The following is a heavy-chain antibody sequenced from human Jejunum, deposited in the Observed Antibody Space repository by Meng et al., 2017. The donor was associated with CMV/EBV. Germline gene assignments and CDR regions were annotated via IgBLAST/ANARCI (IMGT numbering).Heavy chain of an antibody. D-gene: IGHD7-27*01. J-gene: IGHJ4*02. V-gene: IGHV1-18*04. CDR2: ISLGNGQT. CDR1: GYTFTDHN. Sequence: QFPLLQSGAEVKKPGASVKISCKTSGYTFTDHNIGWVRQAPGQGLEWVGWISLGNGQTVYGHKVQGRVTVTTDTSTSTAYMELRSLRSDDTAMYYCARDVWGFDYWGQGTLVTVSS. CDR3: ARDVWGFDY.